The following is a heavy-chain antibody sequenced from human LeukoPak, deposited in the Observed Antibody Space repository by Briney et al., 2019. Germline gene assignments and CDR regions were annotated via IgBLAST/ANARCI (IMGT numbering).Heavy chain of an antibody. CDR3: AKDKQWLVQWGFDY. D-gene: IGHD6-19*01. CDR2: ISGSGGST. CDR1: GFTFSSYG. Sequence: AGGTLRLSCAASGFTFSSYGMSWVRQAPGKGLEWVSAISGSGGSTYYADSVKGRFTISRDNSENTLYLQMNSLRAEDTAVYYCAKDKQWLVQWGFDYWGQGTLVTVSS. J-gene: IGHJ4*02. V-gene: IGHV3-23*01.